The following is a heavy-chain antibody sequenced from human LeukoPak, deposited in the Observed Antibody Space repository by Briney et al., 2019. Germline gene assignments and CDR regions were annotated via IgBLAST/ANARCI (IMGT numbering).Heavy chain of an antibody. CDR1: GYTFTSYG. D-gene: IGHD2-2*01. CDR2: ISAYNGNT. J-gene: IGHJ4*02. V-gene: IGHV1-18*01. Sequence: ASVKVSCKASGYTFTSYGISWVRQAPGQGLEWMGWISAYNGNTNYAQKLQDRVTMTTDTSTSTAYMELRSLRSDDTAVYYCARDFLVVVPAAIGYDFWSGRRDYYFDYWGQGTLVTVSS. CDR3: ARDFLVVVPAAIGYDFWSGRRDYYFDY.